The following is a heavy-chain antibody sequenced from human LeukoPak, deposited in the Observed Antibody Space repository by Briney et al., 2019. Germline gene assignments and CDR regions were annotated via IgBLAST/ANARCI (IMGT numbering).Heavy chain of an antibody. CDR2: IYYSGST. CDR3: ARIHGSGTYYNPQNWFDP. J-gene: IGHJ5*02. D-gene: IGHD3-10*01. CDR1: GGSISSSRDY. Sequence: SETLSLTCTVSGGSISSSRDYWAWLRQPPGKGLEWIANIYYSGSTYYSPSLKSRVTISVDTSKNQFSLKLRSVTAADTAVYHCARIHGSGTYYNPQNWFDPWGQGTLVTVST. V-gene: IGHV4-39*07.